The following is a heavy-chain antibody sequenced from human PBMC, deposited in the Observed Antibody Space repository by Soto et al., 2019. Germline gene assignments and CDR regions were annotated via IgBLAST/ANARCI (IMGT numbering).Heavy chain of an antibody. D-gene: IGHD1-7*01. CDR1: GFTFANAW. CDR3: RRDWDYPVL. V-gene: IGHV3-15*01. CDR2: VRSKADGGTT. J-gene: IGHJ4*02. Sequence: LRLSCAASGFTFANAWMSWVRQAPGKGLEWVGRVRSKADGGTTDYAAPVKGRFTISRDDSENTLYLQMNSLKIDDTAVYYCRRDWDYPVLWGQGTLVTVSS.